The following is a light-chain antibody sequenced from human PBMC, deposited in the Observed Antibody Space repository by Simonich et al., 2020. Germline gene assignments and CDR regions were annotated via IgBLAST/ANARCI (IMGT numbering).Light chain of an antibody. Sequence: DIQMTQSPSSLSATVGDRVTITCRASQGISNSLAWYQQKPGKAPKLLLYAASRLESGVPSRFSGSGSGTDYTLTIRSLQPEDFATYYCLQHNSYPYTFGQGTKLEIK. CDR1: QGISNS. V-gene: IGKV1-NL1*01. CDR2: AAS. J-gene: IGKJ2*01. CDR3: LQHNSYPYT.